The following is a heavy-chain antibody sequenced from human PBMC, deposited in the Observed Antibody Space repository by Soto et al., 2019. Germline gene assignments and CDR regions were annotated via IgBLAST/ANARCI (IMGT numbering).Heavy chain of an antibody. CDR3: ARVRNYDFWSGPYMDV. CDR2: IYYSGST. Sequence: SETLSLTCTVSGGSISSYYWSWIRQPPGKGLEWIGYIYYSGSTNYNPSLKSRVTISVDTSKNQFSLKLSSVTAADTAVYYCARVRNYDFWSGPYMDVWGKGTTVTV. D-gene: IGHD3-3*01. V-gene: IGHV4-59*01. CDR1: GGSISSYY. J-gene: IGHJ6*03.